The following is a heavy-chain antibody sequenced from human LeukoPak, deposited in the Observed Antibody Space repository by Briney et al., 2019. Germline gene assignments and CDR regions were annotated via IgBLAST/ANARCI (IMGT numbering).Heavy chain of an antibody. CDR2: ISSGGDIM. D-gene: IGHD6-6*01. CDR1: GLRLSDYY. V-gene: IGHV3-11*04. Sequence: SGGSLRLSCAASGLRLSDYYVSWIRQAPGKGLQWVSYISSGGDIMHYADSVKGRFTISRDNAKNSLYLQMNSLRAEDTAVYYCARGTTVSSSLLYWGQGTLVTVSS. CDR3: ARGTTVSSSLLY. J-gene: IGHJ4*02.